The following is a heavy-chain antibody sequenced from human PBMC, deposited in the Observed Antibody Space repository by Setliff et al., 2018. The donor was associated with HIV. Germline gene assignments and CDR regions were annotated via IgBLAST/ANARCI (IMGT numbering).Heavy chain of an antibody. CDR1: GFTFTDYT. CDR3: ARQGNWEFDY. J-gene: IGHJ4*02. V-gene: IGHV3-21*01. CDR2: ITSGSTYV. D-gene: IGHD7-27*01. Sequence: GESLKISCAASGFTFTDYTMNWVRQAPGKGLEWVSSITSGSTYVNYADSVKGRFSISRDNSKNSLYLQMISLRAEDTALYYCARQGNWEFDYWGQGTLVTVS.